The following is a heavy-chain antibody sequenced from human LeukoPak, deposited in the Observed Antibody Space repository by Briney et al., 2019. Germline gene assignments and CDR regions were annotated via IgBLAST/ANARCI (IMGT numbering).Heavy chain of an antibody. CDR1: GGSISSGDYY. CDR2: IYYSEST. CDR3: AREHNWNFLIDY. D-gene: IGHD1-1*01. Sequence: SETLSLTCTVSGGSISSGDYYWNWIRQSPGKGLEWIGYIYYSESTYYNPSLRSRVTMSIDSSKNQFSLSLTSVTAADTAVYYCAREHNWNFLIDYWGQGTLVTVSS. J-gene: IGHJ4*02. V-gene: IGHV4-30-4*01.